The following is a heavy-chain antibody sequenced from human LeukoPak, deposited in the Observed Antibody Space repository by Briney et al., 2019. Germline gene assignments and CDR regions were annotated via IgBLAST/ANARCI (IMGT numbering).Heavy chain of an antibody. Sequence: QPGGSLRLSCAASGFTFSTSAMSWVRQAPGKGLEWVSAINGGGDNTYYAESVKGRFTISRDNSKNTLFLQMNTLGAEHTAVYYCAKGAAGVNRVFDYWGQGTLVTVSS. CDR1: GFTFSTSA. J-gene: IGHJ4*02. CDR2: INGGGDNT. CDR3: AKGAAGVNRVFDY. V-gene: IGHV3-23*01. D-gene: IGHD6-19*01.